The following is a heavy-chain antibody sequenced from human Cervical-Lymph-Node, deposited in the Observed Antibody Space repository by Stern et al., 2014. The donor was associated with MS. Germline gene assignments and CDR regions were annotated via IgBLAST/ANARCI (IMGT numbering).Heavy chain of an antibody. J-gene: IGHJ2*01. Sequence: VQLEESGAEVRKPGSSVKLSCKASGGTFTDYAFNWVRQAPGKGLEWIGGIIPMYASPNYAQALQGRVTITADESTSTAYMELRSLRSEDTAVYYCATRDGGGGYVGYWYFDLWGRGTRVTVSS. CDR1: GGTFTDYA. CDR3: ATRDGGGGYVGYWYFDL. D-gene: IGHD5-24*01. V-gene: IGHV1-69*01. CDR2: IIPMYASP.